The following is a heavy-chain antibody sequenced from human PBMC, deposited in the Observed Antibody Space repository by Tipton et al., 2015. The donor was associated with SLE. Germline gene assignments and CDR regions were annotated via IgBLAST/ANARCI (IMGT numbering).Heavy chain of an antibody. D-gene: IGHD3-16*01. Sequence: QLVQSGAEVKKPGESLKISCKGSGYTFTSYWIGWVRQMPGKCLEWMGIIYPGDSHTTYSPSFQGQVTISADKSISTAYLQWSILKASDTAMYYCARRGGEPRHYYYYGMEVWGQGTTVTVSS. J-gene: IGHJ6*02. CDR3: ARRGGEPRHYYYYGMEV. CDR2: IYPGDSHT. V-gene: IGHV5-51*03. CDR1: GYTFTSYW.